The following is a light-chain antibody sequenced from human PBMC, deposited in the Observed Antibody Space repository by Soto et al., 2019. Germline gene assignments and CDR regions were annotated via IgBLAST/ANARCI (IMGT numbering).Light chain of an antibody. J-gene: IGKJ4*01. Sequence: EIVLTQSPGTLSLSPGEGATLSCRASQSVSSSSLTWYQQKRGQAPRLLIYGASTRATGIPDRFSGSGSGTNFLLAIGRLEPEGAAVYYCNQYQSSFTFGGGTKVEIK. CDR1: QSVSSSS. CDR2: GAS. CDR3: NQYQSSFT. V-gene: IGKV3-20*01.